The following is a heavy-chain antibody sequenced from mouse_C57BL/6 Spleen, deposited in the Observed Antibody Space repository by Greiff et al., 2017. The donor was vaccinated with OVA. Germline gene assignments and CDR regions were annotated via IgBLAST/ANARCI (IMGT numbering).Heavy chain of an antibody. J-gene: IGHJ4*01. Sequence: DVKLVESEGGLVQPGSSMKLSCTASGFTFSDYYMAWVRQVPEKGLEWVANINYDGSSTYYLDSLKSRFIISRDNAKNILYLQMSSLKSEDTATYYCARGGSSYDYAMDYWGQGTSVTVSS. V-gene: IGHV5-16*01. CDR3: ARGGSSYDYAMDY. CDR1: GFTFSDYY. D-gene: IGHD1-1*01. CDR2: INYDGSST.